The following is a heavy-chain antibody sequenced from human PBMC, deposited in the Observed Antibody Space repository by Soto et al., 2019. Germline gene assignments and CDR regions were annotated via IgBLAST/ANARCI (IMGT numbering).Heavy chain of an antibody. J-gene: IGHJ6*02. CDR3: ARIRIQLWSQVRYYYGMDV. CDR2: IFSNDEI. D-gene: IGHD5-18*01. V-gene: IGHV2-26*01. Sequence: GSGPTLVNPTETLPLTCTVSGFSISNARMGVSWIRQPPGKALEWLAHIFSNDEISYSTSLKSRLTISKDTSKSQVVLTMTNMDPVDTATYYCARIRIQLWSQVRYYYGMDVWGQGTTVTVS. CDR1: GFSISNARMG.